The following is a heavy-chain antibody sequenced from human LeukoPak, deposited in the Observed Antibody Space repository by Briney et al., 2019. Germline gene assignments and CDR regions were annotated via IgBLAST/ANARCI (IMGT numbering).Heavy chain of an antibody. D-gene: IGHD5-24*01. CDR2: IYYTGST. CDR3: ARPVEMSAYFQH. V-gene: IGHV4-39*01. CDR1: GGSIRSSSYF. J-gene: IGHJ1*01. Sequence: LETLSLTCTVSGGSIRSSSYFWGWIRQPPGKGLEWIGSIYYTGSTHNNPSLKSRVTLSVDTSKNQFSLKLSSVTAADTAVYFCARPVEMSAYFQHWGQGTLVSVSS.